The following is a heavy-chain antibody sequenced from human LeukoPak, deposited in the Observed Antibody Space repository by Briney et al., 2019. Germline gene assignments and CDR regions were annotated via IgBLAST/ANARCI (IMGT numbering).Heavy chain of an antibody. CDR3: ARGPLDSGYTYFDY. CDR1: SASVSSYY. CDR2: FSYSGST. D-gene: IGHD5-12*01. J-gene: IGHJ4*02. Sequence: SETLSLTCTVSSASVSSYYWSWIRQPPGKGPEWIGYFSYSGSTNYNPSLKSRVTISVDTSKNQFSLNLSSVTAADTAVYYCARGPLDSGYTYFDYWGQGTLVSVAS. V-gene: IGHV4-59*02.